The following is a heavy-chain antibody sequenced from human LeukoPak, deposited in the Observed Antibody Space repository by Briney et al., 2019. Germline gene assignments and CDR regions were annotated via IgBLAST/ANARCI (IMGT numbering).Heavy chain of an antibody. CDR2: IYYSGST. CDR1: GGSISSSSYY. D-gene: IGHD2-21*02. J-gene: IGHJ3*02. Sequence: SETLSLTCTVSGGSISSSSYYWGWIRQPPGKGLEWIANIYYSGSTYYNPSLKSRVTISVDTSKNQFSLKLSSVTAADTAVYYCARDGSWYCGGDCEVNAFDIWGQGTMVTVSS. V-gene: IGHV4-39*07. CDR3: ARDGSWYCGGDCEVNAFDI.